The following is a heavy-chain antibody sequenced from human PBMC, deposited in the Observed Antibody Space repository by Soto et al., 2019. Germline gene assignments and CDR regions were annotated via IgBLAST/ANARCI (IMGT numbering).Heavy chain of an antibody. J-gene: IGHJ6*02. Sequence: PAETLSPTCTVSGGSVVGDTHYWSCIRQPPGKRLEWIGFIYSSGSTNYNPSLKSRVTMSVDTSKNQFSLKLRSVIVADTAVYHCARFVRSCSGTTCYTRADVWGQGTTVTVSS. CDR2: IYSSGST. D-gene: IGHD2-2*02. CDR1: GGSVVGDTHY. CDR3: ARFVRSCSGTTCYTRADV. V-gene: IGHV4-61*01.